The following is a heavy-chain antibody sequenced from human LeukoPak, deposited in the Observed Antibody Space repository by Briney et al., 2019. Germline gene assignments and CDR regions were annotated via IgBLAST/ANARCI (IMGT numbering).Heavy chain of an antibody. D-gene: IGHD2-2*01. CDR2: IYPGDSYT. Sequence: GESLKLSCKGSGYSFTSYWIGWVRQMPGKGLESMGIIYPGDSYTSYSPSFQGQVTISADKSISTAYLQWSSLKASDTAMYYCARLALGCSSTSCCHSPSDNWFDPWGQGTLVTVSS. CDR1: GYSFTSYW. J-gene: IGHJ5*02. CDR3: ARLALGCSSTSCCHSPSDNWFDP. V-gene: IGHV5-51*01.